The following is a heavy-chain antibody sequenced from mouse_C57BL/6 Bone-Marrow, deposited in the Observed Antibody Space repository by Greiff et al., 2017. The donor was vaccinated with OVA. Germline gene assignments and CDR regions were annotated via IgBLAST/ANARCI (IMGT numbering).Heavy chain of an antibody. J-gene: IGHJ4*01. V-gene: IGHV14-4*01. Sequence: EVQLQQSGAELVRPGASVKLSCTASGFNIKDDYMHWVKQRPEQGLEWIGWIDPENGDTEYASKFQGKATITADTSSNTAYLQLSSLTSEDTPVYYCTTTQDAMDYWGQGTSVTVSS. CDR3: TTTQDAMDY. CDR1: GFNIKDDY. CDR2: IDPENGDT.